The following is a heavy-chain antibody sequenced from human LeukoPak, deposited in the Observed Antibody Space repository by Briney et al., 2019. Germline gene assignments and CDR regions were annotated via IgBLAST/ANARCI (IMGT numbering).Heavy chain of an antibody. Sequence: GASVKVSCKASGGTFSSYAISWVRQAPGQGLEWMGGIIPIFGTANYAQKFQGRVTITADKSTSTAYMELSSLRSEDTAVYYCARYCSGGSCYGAFDIWGQGTMVTVSS. D-gene: IGHD2-15*01. CDR3: ARYCSGGSCYGAFDI. CDR1: GGTFSSYA. V-gene: IGHV1-69*06. J-gene: IGHJ3*02. CDR2: IIPIFGTA.